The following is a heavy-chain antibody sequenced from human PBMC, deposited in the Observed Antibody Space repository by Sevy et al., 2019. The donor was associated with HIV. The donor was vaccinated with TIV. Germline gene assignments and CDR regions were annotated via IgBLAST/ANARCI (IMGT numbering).Heavy chain of an antibody. CDR1: GFTLTNYN. V-gene: IGHV3-48*02. Sequence: GGSLRLSCAASGFTLTNYNMNWVRQAPGMGLEWVAYITITSGTIYYADSVKGRFTISRDNAKNSLYLQMDSLRDEDTAVYYCARGNPYDFWGQGTLVTVSS. CDR2: ITITSGTI. J-gene: IGHJ4*02. CDR3: ARGNPYDF.